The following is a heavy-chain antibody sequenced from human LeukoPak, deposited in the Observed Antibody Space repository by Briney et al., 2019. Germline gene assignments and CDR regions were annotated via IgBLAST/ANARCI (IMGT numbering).Heavy chain of an antibody. D-gene: IGHD2-21*01. V-gene: IGHV1-2*02. J-gene: IGHJ4*02. CDR2: INPNSGGT. CDR1: GYTFTGYY. CDR3: ARDGPGCGGDCPLF. Sequence: ASVKVSCKASGYTFTGYYMHWVRQAPGQGLEWMGWINPNSGGTNYAQKFQSRVTMTRDTSISTAYMELSRLRSDDTAVYYCARDGPGCGGDCPLFWGQGTLVTVSS.